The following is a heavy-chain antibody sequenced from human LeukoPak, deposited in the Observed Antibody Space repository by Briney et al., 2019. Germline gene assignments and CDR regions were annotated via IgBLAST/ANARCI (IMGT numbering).Heavy chain of an antibody. D-gene: IGHD3-9*01. J-gene: IGHJ4*02. Sequence: PGGSLRHSCAASGFTFNTFNMNWVRQAPGKGLEWVSSITIGGDYIYYADSVKGRFTTSRDNAKNSLSLQLNSLRVEDTAVYYRARGHYHVLAASYKWTPDYWGQGTLVTVSS. V-gene: IGHV3-21*01. CDR3: ARGHYHVLAASYKWTPDY. CDR1: GFTFNTFN. CDR2: ITIGGDYI.